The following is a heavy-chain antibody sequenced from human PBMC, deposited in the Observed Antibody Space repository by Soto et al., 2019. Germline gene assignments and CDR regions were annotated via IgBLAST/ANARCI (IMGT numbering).Heavy chain of an antibody. Sequence: QVQLVESGGGVVQPGRSLRLSCAASGFTFSSYAMHRVRQAPGKGLEWVAVISYDGSNKYYADSVKGRFTISRDNSKNTLYLQMNSLTAEDTAVYYCAIPDSDYGDYGKGFDPWGQGTLVTVSS. D-gene: IGHD4-17*01. V-gene: IGHV3-30-3*01. CDR3: AIPDSDYGDYGKGFDP. CDR2: ISYDGSNK. CDR1: GFTFSSYA. J-gene: IGHJ5*02.